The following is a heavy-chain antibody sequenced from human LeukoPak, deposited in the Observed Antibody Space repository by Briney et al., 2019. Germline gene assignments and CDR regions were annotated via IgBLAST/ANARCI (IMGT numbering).Heavy chain of an antibody. CDR1: GCTLSSYA. J-gene: IGHJ4*02. CDR2: IIPIFGTA. CDR3: ARDHRPYYYDSSGYYGVDY. D-gene: IGHD3-22*01. V-gene: IGHV1-69*13. Sequence: SVKVSCKASGCTLSSYAISWVRQAPGQGLEWMGGIIPIFGTANYAQKFQGRVTITADESTSTAYMELSSLRSEDTAVYYCARDHRPYYYDSSGYYGVDYWGQGTLVTVSS.